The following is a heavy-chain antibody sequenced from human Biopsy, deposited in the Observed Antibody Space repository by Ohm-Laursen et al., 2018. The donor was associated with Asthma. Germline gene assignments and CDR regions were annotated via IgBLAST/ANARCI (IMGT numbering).Heavy chain of an antibody. Sequence: SLRLSCAAFGFTFRSYAMHWVRQAPGKGLEWVAVGGSYYDGGLKYYADSVNGRFTVSRDDSKNTLYLQMNSLRPGDTAVCYCARDVMEWYLPAFDFWGQGTLVTVSS. J-gene: IGHJ4*02. CDR2: GGSYYDGGLK. CDR3: ARDVMEWYLPAFDF. D-gene: IGHD3-3*01. V-gene: IGHV3-30-3*01. CDR1: GFTFRSYA.